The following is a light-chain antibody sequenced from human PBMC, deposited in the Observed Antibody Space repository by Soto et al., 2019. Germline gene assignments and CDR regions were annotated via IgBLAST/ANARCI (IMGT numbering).Light chain of an antibody. Sequence: QYALTQPASVSGSPGQSITISCTGTSTIVGGYNLVSWYQQYPDKAPKLMIFDVNTRPSGVSNRFSGSKSGNTASLTISGLQAEDEADYYCSSYKSSSTLPYVFGTGTKLTVL. CDR1: STIVGGYNL. CDR2: DVN. CDR3: SSYKSSSTLPYV. J-gene: IGLJ1*01. V-gene: IGLV2-14*01.